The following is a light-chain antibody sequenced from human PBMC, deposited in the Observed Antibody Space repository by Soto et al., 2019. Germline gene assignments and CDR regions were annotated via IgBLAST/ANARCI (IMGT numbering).Light chain of an antibody. CDR3: ETWDSNTLVV. CDR1: SGHSSYI. J-gene: IGLJ2*01. CDR2: LEGSGSY. V-gene: IGLV4-60*03. Sequence: QSVLTQSSSASACLGSSVKLTCTLSSGHSSYIIAWHQQQPGKAPRYLMKLEGSGSYNKGSGVPDRFSGSSSGADRYLTISYPQSEDEADYYCETWDSNTLVVFGGGTQLTVL.